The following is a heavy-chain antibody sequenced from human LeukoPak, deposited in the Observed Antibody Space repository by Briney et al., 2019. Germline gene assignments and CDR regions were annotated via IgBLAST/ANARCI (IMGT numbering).Heavy chain of an antibody. V-gene: IGHV5-51*01. CDR1: GYRFTSYW. CDR2: IYPGDSDT. D-gene: IGHD3-22*01. Sequence: GESLKTSRKGSGYRFTSYWIGWVRQMPGKGLEWMGIIYPGDSDTRYSPSFQGQVTISADKSISTAYLQWSSLKASDTAMYYCARHLDYYDSSGYSGDYWGQGTLVTVSS. CDR3: ARHLDYYDSSGYSGDY. J-gene: IGHJ4*02.